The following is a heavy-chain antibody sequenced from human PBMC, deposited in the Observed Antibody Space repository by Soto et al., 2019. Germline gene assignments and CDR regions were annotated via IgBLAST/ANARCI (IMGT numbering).Heavy chain of an antibody. CDR3: AHALGGGSSSYFDY. D-gene: IGHD3-16*01. J-gene: IGHJ4*02. CDR2: IYWDDDK. CDR1: GSSLSSSGVG. Sequence: QITLKESGPTLVKPTQTLTLTCTFSGSSLSSSGVGVGWIRQPPGKALEWLALIYWDDDKRYSPSLKSRLTITKDTSKNQVVLTMANMDPVETATYYCAHALGGGSSSYFDYWGQGTLVTVSS. V-gene: IGHV2-5*02.